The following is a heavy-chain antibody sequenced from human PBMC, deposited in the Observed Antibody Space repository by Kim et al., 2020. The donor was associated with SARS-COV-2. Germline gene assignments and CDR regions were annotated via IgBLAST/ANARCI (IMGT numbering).Heavy chain of an antibody. V-gene: IGHV4-59*08. CDR3: ARQGGLYSTSGAFDI. Sequence: SETLSLTCTVSGGSISSYYWSWIRQPPGKGLEWIGYIYYSGSTNYNPSLKSRVTISVDTSKNQFSLKLSSVTAADTAVYYCARQGGLYSTSGAFDIWGQGTMVTVSS. J-gene: IGHJ3*02. D-gene: IGHD2-8*02. CDR1: GGSISSYY. CDR2: IYYSGST.